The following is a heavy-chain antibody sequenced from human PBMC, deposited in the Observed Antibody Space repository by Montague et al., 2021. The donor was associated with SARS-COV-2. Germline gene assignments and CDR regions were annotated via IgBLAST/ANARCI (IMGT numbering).Heavy chain of an antibody. CDR2: ISSDGSNK. D-gene: IGHD6-13*01. J-gene: IGHJ4*02. CDR3: ARDAHSSSWPIDY. V-gene: IGHV3-30-3*01. CDR1: GFILSSYP. Sequence: SLRLSCAVSGFILSSYPMHWVRQAPGKGLEWVAVISSDGSNKYYADSVQGRFTISRDNTENTLYLQMNSLRGEDTAVYYCARDAHSSSWPIDYWGQGTLVTVSS.